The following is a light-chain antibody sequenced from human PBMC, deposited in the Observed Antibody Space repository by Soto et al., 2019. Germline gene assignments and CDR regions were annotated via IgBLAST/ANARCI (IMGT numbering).Light chain of an antibody. CDR1: QILLYNNTYNY. V-gene: IGKV2-28*01. CDR3: MQALQSLT. CDR2: FGS. J-gene: IGKJ5*01. Sequence: EIVMTQSPLTXPXTPGDPASISXSSSQILLYNNTYNYLDWYVQKPGQSPQLLIYFGSNRAPGVPDRFSGSGSGTDFTLKINRVEAEDVGTYYCMQALQSLTFGQGTRLEIK.